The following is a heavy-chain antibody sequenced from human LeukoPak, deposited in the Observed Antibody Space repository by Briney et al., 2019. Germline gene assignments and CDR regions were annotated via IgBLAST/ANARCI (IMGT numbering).Heavy chain of an antibody. CDR1: GGSISSDY. CDR2: IYYSGST. Sequence: SETLSLTCTVSGGSISSDYWSWIRQPPGKGLEWIGYIYYSGSTNYNPSLKSRVTISVDTSKNQFSLKLSSVTAADTAVYYCAREGRYYYDSSGYYNWFDPWGQGTLVTVSS. D-gene: IGHD3-22*01. J-gene: IGHJ5*02. CDR3: AREGRYYYDSSGYYNWFDP. V-gene: IGHV4-59*01.